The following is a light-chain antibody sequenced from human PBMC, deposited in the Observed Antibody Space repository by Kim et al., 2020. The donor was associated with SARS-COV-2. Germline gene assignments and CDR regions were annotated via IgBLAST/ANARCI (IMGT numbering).Light chain of an antibody. Sequence: LSVSPGGRATLSCRASQTISINLAWYQQKPGQAPRLLIYGASARATGVPARFSGSGSGTEFTLTVSSLQSEDFAVYYCQQYNKWPTFGGGTKLEI. CDR1: QTISIN. CDR3: QQYNKWPT. CDR2: GAS. V-gene: IGKV3-15*01. J-gene: IGKJ4*01.